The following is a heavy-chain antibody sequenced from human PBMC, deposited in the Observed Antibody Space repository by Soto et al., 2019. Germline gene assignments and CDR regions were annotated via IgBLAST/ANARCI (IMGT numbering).Heavy chain of an antibody. D-gene: IGHD6-19*01. Sequence: SETLSLTCFVSGYSITAGGYYWSWIRHHPGKGLEWIGSFYSSGSIIYNPSLRSRVSISGDTSSKQFSMSLTSVTAADTASYYCARMYSSGSGWFHPWGQGTLVT. CDR1: GYSITAGGYY. CDR2: FYSSGSI. V-gene: IGHV4-31*03. CDR3: ARMYSSGSGWFHP. J-gene: IGHJ5*02.